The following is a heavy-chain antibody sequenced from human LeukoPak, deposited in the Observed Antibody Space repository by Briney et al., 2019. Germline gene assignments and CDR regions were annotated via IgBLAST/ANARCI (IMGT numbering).Heavy chain of an antibody. CDR1: GFTFSSYS. D-gene: IGHD4-4*01. V-gene: IGHV3-48*01. Sequence: GGSLRLSCAAPGFTFSSYSMNWVRQAPGKGLEWVSYISSSTSTIYYADSVKGRFTISRDSAKNSLYLQMNSLRAEDTAVYYCARDYSNYGGGFDYWGQGILVTVSS. J-gene: IGHJ4*02. CDR2: ISSSTSTI. CDR3: ARDYSNYGGGFDY.